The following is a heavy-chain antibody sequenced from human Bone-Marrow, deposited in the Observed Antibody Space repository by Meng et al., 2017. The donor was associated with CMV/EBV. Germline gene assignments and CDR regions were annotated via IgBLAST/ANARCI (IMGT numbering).Heavy chain of an antibody. CDR1: GFTFDDYA. D-gene: IGHD1-26*01. Sequence: GSLRLSCTASGFTFDDYAMHWVRQVPGKGLEWIGYIYYSGSTNYNPSLKSRVTISVDTSKNQFSLKLSSVTAADTAVYYCARTQNSGSNLDYWGQGTLVTVSS. CDR3: ARTQNSGSNLDY. CDR2: IYYSGST. J-gene: IGHJ4*02. V-gene: IGHV4-59*12.